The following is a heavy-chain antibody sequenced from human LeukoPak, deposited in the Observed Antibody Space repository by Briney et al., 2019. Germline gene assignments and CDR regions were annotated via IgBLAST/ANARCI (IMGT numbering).Heavy chain of an antibody. Sequence: QAGGSLRLSCAASGFTFSSYAMSWVRQAPGKGLEWVSVIYSGGSTYYGDSVKGRFTISRDNSKNTLSLQMNSLRVEDTAVYYCARESGGTSIDYWGQGTLVTVSS. CDR1: GFTFSSYA. D-gene: IGHD2-15*01. CDR3: ARESGGTSIDY. J-gene: IGHJ4*02. CDR2: IYSGGST. V-gene: IGHV3-23*03.